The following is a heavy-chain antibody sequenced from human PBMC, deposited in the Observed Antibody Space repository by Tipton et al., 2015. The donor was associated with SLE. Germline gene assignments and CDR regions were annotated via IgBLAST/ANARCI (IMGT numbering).Heavy chain of an antibody. V-gene: IGHV3-30*04. CDR3: VRGGDEARGGDESH. D-gene: IGHD3-16*01. J-gene: IGHJ4*02. Sequence: SLRLSCAASGFTFSSYAMHWVRQAPGKGLEWVAVISYDGSFKYYADSVKGRFTVSRDNSKNTLYLQMNSLRADDTAVYYCVRGGDEARGGDESHWGQGTLVTVSS. CDR2: ISYDGSFK. CDR1: GFTFSSYA.